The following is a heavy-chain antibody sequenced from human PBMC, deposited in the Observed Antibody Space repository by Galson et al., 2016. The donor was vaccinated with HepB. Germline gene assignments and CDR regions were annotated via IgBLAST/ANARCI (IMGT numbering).Heavy chain of an antibody. D-gene: IGHD3-10*01. J-gene: IGHJ4*02. CDR2: INYSGST. V-gene: IGHV4-39*01. CDR1: GGSISSRNYY. Sequence: ETLSLTCTVSGGSISSRNYYWGWIRQPPGKGLEWIGSINYSGSTYYNPSLKSRVTMSVDTSKNQFSLRLSSVTAADTAVYYCARVAWYQYGSGSYDYWGQGTLVSVSS. CDR3: ARVAWYQYGSGSYDY.